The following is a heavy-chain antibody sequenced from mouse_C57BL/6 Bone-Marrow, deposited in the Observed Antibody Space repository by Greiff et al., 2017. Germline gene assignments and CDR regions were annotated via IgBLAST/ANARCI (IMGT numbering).Heavy chain of an antibody. Sequence: EVQVVESGGGLVKPGGSLKLSCAASGFTFSSYAMSWVRQTPEKRLEWVATISDGGSYTYYPDNVKGRFTISRDNAKNNLYLQMSQLKSEDTAMYYCAREGGFYAMDYWGQGTSVTVSS. V-gene: IGHV5-4*01. CDR1: GFTFSSYA. CDR2: ISDGGSYT. J-gene: IGHJ4*01. CDR3: AREGGFYAMDY.